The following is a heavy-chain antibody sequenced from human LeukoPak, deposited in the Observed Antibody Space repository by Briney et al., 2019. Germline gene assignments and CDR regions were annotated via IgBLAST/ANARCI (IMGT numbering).Heavy chain of an antibody. CDR1: GFTFSSYW. D-gene: IGHD6-13*01. CDR2: IKTGGTST. Sequence: GGSLTLSCAVSGFTFSSYWMHWVRQAPGKGLVWVSRIKTGGTSTRYAHSVEGRFTISRDNDKNTLYLHMNSLTDAAADVCYCARARWPSEFDSWGPGTLVTVSS. J-gene: IGHJ5*01. V-gene: IGHV3-74*01. CDR3: ARARWPSEFDS.